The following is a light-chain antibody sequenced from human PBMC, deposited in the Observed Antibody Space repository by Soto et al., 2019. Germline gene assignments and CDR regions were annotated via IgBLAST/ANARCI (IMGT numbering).Light chain of an antibody. CDR3: QQRYNRYT. CDR1: QSISSY. J-gene: IGKJ2*01. V-gene: IGKV3-11*01. Sequence: EIVLTQSPATLSLSPGERATLSCRASQSISSYLAWFQQKPGQAPRLLIYDASSRATGIPARFSGSGSDTDFTLTISSVESEDSAAYYCQQRYNRYTFGQGTKLEIK. CDR2: DAS.